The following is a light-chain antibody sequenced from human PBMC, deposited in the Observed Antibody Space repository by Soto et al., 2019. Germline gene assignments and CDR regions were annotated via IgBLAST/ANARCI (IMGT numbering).Light chain of an antibody. CDR1: QSVSRYY. CDR2: GAS. Sequence: TVLTQSPATLSLSPGERATLSCRASQSVSRYYLSWYQQRPGQPPRLLIYGASTRATGIPARFSGSGSWADFTLTITSLQLEDFAVYYCHQALSFGGGTRVEIK. J-gene: IGKJ4*01. CDR3: HQALS. V-gene: IGKV3D-7*01.